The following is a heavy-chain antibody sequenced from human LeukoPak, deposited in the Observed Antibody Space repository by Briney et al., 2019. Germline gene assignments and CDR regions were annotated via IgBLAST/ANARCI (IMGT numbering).Heavy chain of an antibody. D-gene: IGHD2-8*01. CDR1: GFSFSDYY. CDR2: INTSGRVI. CDR3: ARSKYVYGMDV. V-gene: IGHV3-11*01. Sequence: GGSLRLSCIASGFSFSDYYINWIRQSPGKGLEWLAYINTSGRVIRDADSVRGRFTISRDNVKNSVDLQMTSLRADDSAIYYCARSKYVYGMDVWGQGTTVTVSS. J-gene: IGHJ6*02.